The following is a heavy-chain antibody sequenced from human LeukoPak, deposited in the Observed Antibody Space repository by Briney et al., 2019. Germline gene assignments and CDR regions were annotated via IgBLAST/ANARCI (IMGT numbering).Heavy chain of an antibody. D-gene: IGHD1/OR15-1a*01. J-gene: IGHJ4*02. CDR3: ANTYGITGTFDY. CDR1: GFTFSGYS. Sequence: GGSLRLSCTASGFTFSGYSMNWVRQAPGKGLEWVSTISSWSSEIFYADSVKGRFTISRDNAKNSLFLQMSSLRAEDTAVYYCANTYGITGTFDYWGQGTLVTVSS. V-gene: IGHV3-21*01. CDR2: ISSWSSEI.